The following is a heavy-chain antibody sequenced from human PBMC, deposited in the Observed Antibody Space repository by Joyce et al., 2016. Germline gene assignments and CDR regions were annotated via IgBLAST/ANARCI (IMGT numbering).Heavy chain of an antibody. V-gene: IGHV1-8*01. CDR1: GYTLTNYD. CDR2: MNPTSGDT. J-gene: IGHJ4*02. CDR3: ARGTGSYDY. D-gene: IGHD1-26*01. Sequence: QVQLVQSGAEVKRSGASVKISCKASGYTLTNYDINWVRQATGQGLEWMGWMNPTSGDTGYAQNFQGRVIMTRSTSINTAYMELTSLRSEDTAVYYCARGTGSYDYWGQGTLVTVSS.